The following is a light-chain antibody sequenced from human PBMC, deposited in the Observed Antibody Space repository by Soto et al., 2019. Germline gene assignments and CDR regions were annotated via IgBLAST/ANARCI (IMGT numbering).Light chain of an antibody. Sequence: QSALTQPASVSGSPGQSITISCAGTRTDIGSYDLVSWYQQHPDKAPKLIIFEVNKRPSGVSHRFSGSKSGNTASLIISGLQAEDEADYFCCSYASVTTYVFGSGTKVTVL. J-gene: IGLJ1*01. V-gene: IGLV2-23*02. CDR1: RTDIGSYDL. CDR3: CSYASVTTYV. CDR2: EVN.